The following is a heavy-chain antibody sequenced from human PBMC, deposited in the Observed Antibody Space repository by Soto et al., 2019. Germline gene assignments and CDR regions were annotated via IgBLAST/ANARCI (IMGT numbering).Heavy chain of an antibody. J-gene: IGHJ6*03. D-gene: IGHD3-10*01. CDR3: ARGGSGARGGYYYYMDV. Sequence: QVQLVQSGAEVKKPGASVKVSCKASGYTFTSYDINWVRQATGQGLERMGWMNTNSGNTGYAQKFQGRVTMTRNTSISTGYMELSSLRSEDTAVYYCARGGSGARGGYYYYMDVWGNGTTVTVS. V-gene: IGHV1-8*01. CDR1: GYTFTSYD. CDR2: MNTNSGNT.